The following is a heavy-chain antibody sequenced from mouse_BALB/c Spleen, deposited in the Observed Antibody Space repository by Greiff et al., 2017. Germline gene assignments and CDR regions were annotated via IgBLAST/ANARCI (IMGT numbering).Heavy chain of an antibody. V-gene: IGHV7-3*02. J-gene: IGHJ4*01. CDR2: IRNKANGYTT. Sequence: EVKVEESGGGLVQPGGSLRLSCATSGFTFTDYYMSWVRQPPGKALEWLGFIRNKANGYTTEYSASVKGRFTISRDNSQSILYLQMNTLRAEDSATYYCARDDGYYAMDYWGQGTSVTVSS. CDR1: GFTFTDYY. CDR3: ARDDGYYAMDY. D-gene: IGHD2-3*01.